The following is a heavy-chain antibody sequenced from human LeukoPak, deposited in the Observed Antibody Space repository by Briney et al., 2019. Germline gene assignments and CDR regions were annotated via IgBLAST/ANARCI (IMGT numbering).Heavy chain of an antibody. CDR1: GGTFSSYA. CDR2: IIPIFGTA. V-gene: IGHV1-69*06. J-gene: IGHJ3*01. D-gene: IGHD3-16*01. CDR3: ARADNWEGAKGD. Sequence: SVKVSCKASGGTFSSYAISWVRQAPGQGLEWMGGIIPIFGTANYAQKFQGRVTITADKSTSTAYMELSSLRSEDTAVYYCARADNWEGAKGDWGQGTMVTVSS.